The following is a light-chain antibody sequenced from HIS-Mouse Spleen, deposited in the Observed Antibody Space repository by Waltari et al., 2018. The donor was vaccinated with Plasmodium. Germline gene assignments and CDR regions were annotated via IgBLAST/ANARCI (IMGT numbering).Light chain of an antibody. V-gene: IGLV3-10*01. Sequence: SYELTQPPSVSVSPGQTARITCSGDALPQKYAYWYQQKSGQAPVLVIYEDRQRPSGIPERFSGSSSGTMATLTISGAQVEDEADYYCYSTDSSGNHLWVFGGGTKLTVL. CDR1: ALPQKY. CDR3: YSTDSSGNHLWV. J-gene: IGLJ3*02. CDR2: EDR.